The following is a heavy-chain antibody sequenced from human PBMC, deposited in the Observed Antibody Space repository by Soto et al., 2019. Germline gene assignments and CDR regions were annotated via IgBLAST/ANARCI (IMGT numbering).Heavy chain of an antibody. CDR2: TYYRSQWYN. CDR1: GDSVSSNSAA. CDR3: ARVLEYSSSSVGRMSYYYYGMDV. J-gene: IGHJ6*02. V-gene: IGHV6-1*01. Sequence: SQTLSLTCAISGDSVSSNSAAWNWIRQSPSRGLEWLGRTYYRSQWYNDYAVSVKSRITINPDTSKNQFSLQLNSVTPEDTAVYYCARVLEYSSSSVGRMSYYYYGMDVWGQGTTVTVSS. D-gene: IGHD6-6*01.